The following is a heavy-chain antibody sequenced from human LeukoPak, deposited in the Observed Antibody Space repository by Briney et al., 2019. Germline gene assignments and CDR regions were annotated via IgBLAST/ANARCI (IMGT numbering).Heavy chain of an antibody. D-gene: IGHD3/OR15-3a*01. CDR2: INHSGST. CDR3: ARQTGSGLFILP. CDR1: GFTFDDYG. Sequence: GSLRLSCAASGFTFDDYGMSWIRQPPGKGLEWIGEINHSGSTNYNPPLKSRVTISVDTPKNQFSLKLSSVTAADTAVYYCARQTGSGLFILPGGQGTLVTVSS. J-gene: IGHJ4*02. V-gene: IGHV4-34*01.